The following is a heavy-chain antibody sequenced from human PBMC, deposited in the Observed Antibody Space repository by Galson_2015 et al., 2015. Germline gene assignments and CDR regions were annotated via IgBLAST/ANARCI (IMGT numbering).Heavy chain of an antibody. CDR3: AKDTGHCSGGDCHGIDY. V-gene: IGHV3-33*06. D-gene: IGHD2-15*01. Sequence: DGSDKYYADSVKGRFTISRDNSRDNSNNTLYLQVHTLRDDDTAVYYCAKDTGHCSGGDCHGIDYWGQGTLVTVSS. J-gene: IGHJ4*02. CDR2: DGSDK.